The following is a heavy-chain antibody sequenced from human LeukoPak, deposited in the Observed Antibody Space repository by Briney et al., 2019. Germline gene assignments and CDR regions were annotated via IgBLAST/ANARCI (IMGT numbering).Heavy chain of an antibody. D-gene: IGHD4-23*01. J-gene: IGHJ3*02. CDR2: IYYSGST. V-gene: IGHV4-30-4*01. Sequence: SETLSLTCTVSGGSISSGDYYWSWIRQPPGKGLEWIGYIYYSGSTYYNPSLKSRVTIPVDTSKNQFSLKLSSVTAADTAVYYCNVGNSRLDAFDIWGQGTMVTVSS. CDR1: GGSISSGDYY. CDR3: NVGNSRLDAFDI.